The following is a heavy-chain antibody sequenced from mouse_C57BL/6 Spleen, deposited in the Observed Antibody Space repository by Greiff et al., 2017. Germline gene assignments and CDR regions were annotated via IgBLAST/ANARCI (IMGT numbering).Heavy chain of an antibody. CDR2: IYPGGGYT. V-gene: IGHV1-63*01. D-gene: IGHD1-1*01. Sequence: QVQLKESGAELVRPGTSVKMSCKASGYTFTNYWIGWAKQRPGHGLEWIGDIYPGGGYTNYNEKFKGKATLTADKSSSTAYMQFSSLTSEDSAIYYCARGAGSSYDYYAMDYWGQGTSVTVSS. CDR3: ARGAGSSYDYYAMDY. CDR1: GYTFTNYW. J-gene: IGHJ4*01.